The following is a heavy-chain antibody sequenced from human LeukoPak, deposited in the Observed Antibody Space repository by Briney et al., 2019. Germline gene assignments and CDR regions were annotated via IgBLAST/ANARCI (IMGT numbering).Heavy chain of an antibody. Sequence: PSETLSLTCAVYGGSFSGYYWSGIRQPPGKGLEWIGEINHSGSTNYNPSLKSRVTISVDTSKNQFSLKLSSVTAADTAVYYCARGHPHYDFWSGYPPGWYFDLWGRGTLVTVSS. CDR1: GGSFSGYY. J-gene: IGHJ2*01. CDR3: ARGHPHYDFWSGYPPGWYFDL. D-gene: IGHD3-3*01. V-gene: IGHV4-34*01. CDR2: INHSGST.